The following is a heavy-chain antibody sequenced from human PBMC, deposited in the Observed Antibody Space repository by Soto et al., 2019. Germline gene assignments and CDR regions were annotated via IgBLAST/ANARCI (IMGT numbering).Heavy chain of an antibody. V-gene: IGHV4-59*01. Sequence: PSETLSLPCTVSGVSIISYGGSWIRQPPGKGLEWIGYIYYSGSTNYNPSLKSRVTISVDTSKNQFSLKLSSVTAADTAVYHCARESVTIFGVEPKGWFDPWGQGTLVTVSS. CDR3: ARESVTIFGVEPKGWFDP. D-gene: IGHD3-3*01. CDR2: IYYSGST. CDR1: GVSIISYG. J-gene: IGHJ5*02.